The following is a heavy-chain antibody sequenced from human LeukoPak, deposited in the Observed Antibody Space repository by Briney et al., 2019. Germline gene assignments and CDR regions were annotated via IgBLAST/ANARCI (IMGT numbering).Heavy chain of an antibody. Sequence: ASVKVSCKASGYTFSNYGISWVRQAPGQGLEWMGWISAYNGNANYVQKLQGRVTMTTDTSTSTAFMELRSLRSDDTAVYYCTREGEYSGSYYFAYWGQGTLVTVSS. J-gene: IGHJ4*02. CDR1: GYTFSNYG. V-gene: IGHV1-18*01. CDR2: ISAYNGNA. D-gene: IGHD1-26*01. CDR3: TREGEYSGSYYFAY.